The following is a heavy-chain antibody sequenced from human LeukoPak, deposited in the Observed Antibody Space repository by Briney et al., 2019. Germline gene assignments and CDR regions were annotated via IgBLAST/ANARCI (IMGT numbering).Heavy chain of an antibody. CDR3: ASLYSSSWYSTGPADY. Sequence: GGFLRLSCAASGFTVSSNYMSWFRQAPGKGLEWVSVIYSGGSTYYADSVKGRFTISRDNSKNTLYLQMNSLRAEDTAVYYCASLYSSSWYSTGPADYWGQGTLVTVSS. CDR1: GFTVSSNY. V-gene: IGHV3-53*01. J-gene: IGHJ4*02. D-gene: IGHD6-13*01. CDR2: IYSGGST.